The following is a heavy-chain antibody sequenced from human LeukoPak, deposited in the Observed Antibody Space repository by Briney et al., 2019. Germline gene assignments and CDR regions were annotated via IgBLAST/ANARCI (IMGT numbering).Heavy chain of an antibody. V-gene: IGHV3-21*01. CDR2: ISSSSSYI. CDR1: GFTFSSYV. D-gene: IGHD2-15*01. CDR3: AGYCSGGSCYDGYYYYMDV. J-gene: IGHJ6*03. Sequence: PGRSLRLSCAASGFTFSSYVMHWVRQAPGKGLEWVSSISSSSSYIYYADSVKGRFTISRDNAKNSLYLQMNSLRAEDTAVYYCAGYCSGGSCYDGYYYYMDVWGKGTTVTVSS.